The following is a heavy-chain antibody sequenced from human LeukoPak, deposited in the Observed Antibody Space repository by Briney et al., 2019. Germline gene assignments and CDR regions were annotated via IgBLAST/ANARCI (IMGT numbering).Heavy chain of an antibody. Sequence: GGSLRLSCAPSGFTYITNDMTWVPQAPGKGLEWVLVLYSDGNTKYADSVQGRFTISRDNSKNTLYLEMNSLSPDDTAVYYCARGVEPLAANTLAYWGQGTLVTVSS. D-gene: IGHD1-14*01. CDR3: ARGVEPLAANTLAY. CDR1: GFTYITND. J-gene: IGHJ4*02. CDR2: LYSDGNT. V-gene: IGHV3-53*01.